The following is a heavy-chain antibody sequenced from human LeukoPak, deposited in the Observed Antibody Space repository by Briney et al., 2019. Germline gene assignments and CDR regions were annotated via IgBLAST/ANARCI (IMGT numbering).Heavy chain of an antibody. J-gene: IGHJ5*02. D-gene: IGHD4-17*01. V-gene: IGHV4-38-2*02. CDR2: IYHSGDT. CDR3: ARDSGDPRANNWFDP. CDR1: GYSISSAYY. Sequence: TSETLSLTCTVSGYSISSAYYWGWIRQSPGKGLEWIGSIYHSGDTYYNPSLKTRVTISVDTSKNQFSLNLYSVTASDTAVYYCARDSGDPRANNWFDPWGQGTLVTVSS.